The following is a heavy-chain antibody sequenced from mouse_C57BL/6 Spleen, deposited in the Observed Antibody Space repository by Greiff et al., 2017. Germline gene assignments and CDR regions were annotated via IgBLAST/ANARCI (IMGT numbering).Heavy chain of an antibody. CDR2: INPSNGGT. V-gene: IGHV1-53*01. CDR3: ARKEYDSSYSYFDV. J-gene: IGHJ1*03. CDR1: GYTFNSYW. D-gene: IGHD1-1*01. Sequence: QVQLQQPGTELVKPGASVKLSCKASGYTFNSYWMHWVKQRPGQGLKWIGNINPSNGGTNYNEKFKSKATLTVDKSSSTAYMQLSSLTSEDSAVYYCARKEYDSSYSYFDVWGTGTTVTVSS.